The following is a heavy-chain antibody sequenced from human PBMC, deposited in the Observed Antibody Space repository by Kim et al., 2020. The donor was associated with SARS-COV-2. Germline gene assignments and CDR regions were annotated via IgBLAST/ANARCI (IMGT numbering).Heavy chain of an antibody. J-gene: IGHJ3*02. Sequence: GGSLRLSCAASGFTFSDYYMSWIRQAPGKGLEWVSYISSSSSYTNYADSVKGRFTISRDNAKNSLYLQMNSLRAEDTAVYYCARFTVGMGMPQLRYFDWLLPAFDIWGQGTMVTVSS. CDR1: GFTFSDYY. D-gene: IGHD3-9*01. CDR2: ISSSSSYT. V-gene: IGHV3-11*03. CDR3: ARFTVGMGMPQLRYFDWLLPAFDI.